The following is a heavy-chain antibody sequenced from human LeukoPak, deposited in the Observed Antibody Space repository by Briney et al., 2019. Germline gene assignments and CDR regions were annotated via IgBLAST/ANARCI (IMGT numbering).Heavy chain of an antibody. D-gene: IGHD6-13*01. CDR3: AKCRGSSWSDYFDY. V-gene: IGHV3-23*01. Sequence: PGASLRLSCAVSGFSLSRYAMSWVRKAPGKGLEWVSAISDSGGSTYYADSVKGRLTISRDNSRNTLYLQMNTLRAEDTAVYYCAKCRGSSWSDYFDYWGQGTLVTVSS. CDR2: ISDSGGST. J-gene: IGHJ4*02. CDR1: GFSLSRYA.